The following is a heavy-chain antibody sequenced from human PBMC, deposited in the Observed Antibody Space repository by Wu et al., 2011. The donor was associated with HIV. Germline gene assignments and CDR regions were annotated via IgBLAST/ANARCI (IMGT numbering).Heavy chain of an antibody. CDR3: ARSGEAAAHYYYYLNI. D-gene: IGHD2-21*01. V-gene: IGHV1-18*01. J-gene: IGHJ6*03. Sequence: QVQLVQSGAEVKKPGASVKVSCKASGYTFTNYGLSWVRQAPGQGLEWMGWISPYNGDTNYSQKLQGRVTMTTDTSTSTAYMELRSLRSDDTAVYYCARSGEAAAHYYYYLNIWGEGTTVTVSS. CDR1: GYTFTNYG. CDR2: ISPYNGDT.